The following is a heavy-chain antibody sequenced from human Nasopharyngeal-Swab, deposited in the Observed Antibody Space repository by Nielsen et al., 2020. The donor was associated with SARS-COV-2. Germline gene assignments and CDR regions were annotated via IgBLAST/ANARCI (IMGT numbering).Heavy chain of an antibody. D-gene: IGHD5-18*01. CDR2: ITWNSGNK. CDR3: AKARRTDTYGYECFDS. Sequence: LSLSCAASGFTFENYAMHWVRQPPRKGLEWVSGITWNSGNKGYAESVQGRFTISRDNAKNSLYLQMNSLRAEDTALYYCAKARRTDTYGYECFDSWGQGTLVTVSS. J-gene: IGHJ4*02. CDR1: GFTFENYA. V-gene: IGHV3-9*01.